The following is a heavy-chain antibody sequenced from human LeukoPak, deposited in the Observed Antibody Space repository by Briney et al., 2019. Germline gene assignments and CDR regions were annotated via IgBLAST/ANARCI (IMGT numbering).Heavy chain of an antibody. CDR1: GGSFSGYY. CDR3: ARGPRELGVDY. D-gene: IGHD3-10*01. CDR2: INHSGST. Sequence: SETLSLTCAVYGGSFSGYYWSWIRQPPAKGLEWIGEINHSGSTNYNPSLKSRITISVETSKNQFSLKLSSVTAADTAVYYCARGPRELGVDYWGQGTLVTVSS. V-gene: IGHV4-34*01. J-gene: IGHJ4*02.